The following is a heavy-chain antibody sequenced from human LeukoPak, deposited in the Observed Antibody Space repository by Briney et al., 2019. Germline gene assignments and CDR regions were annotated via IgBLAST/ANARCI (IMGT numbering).Heavy chain of an antibody. CDR2: IVYDGSSK. J-gene: IGHJ5*02. CDR3: ARDLSAVAGTALFDP. Sequence: GRSLRLSCAVSGFTFSTYAMQWVRQAPGKGLEWVAVIVYDGSSKYYADSVKGRFTISRDSSKNTLYLQMNSLKTEDTAVYYCARDLSAVAGTALFDPWGQGTLVTVSS. D-gene: IGHD6-19*01. V-gene: IGHV3-30-3*01. CDR1: GFTFSTYA.